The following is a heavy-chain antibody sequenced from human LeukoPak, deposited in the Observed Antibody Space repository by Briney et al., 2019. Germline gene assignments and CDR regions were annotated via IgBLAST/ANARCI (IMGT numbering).Heavy chain of an antibody. D-gene: IGHD3-9*01. Sequence: GGSLRLSCAASGFTFSSYSMNWVRQAPGKGLEWVSYISSSSSTIYYADSVEGRFTISRDNAKNSLYLQMNSLRDEDTAVYYCARGFVVLTGYLDYWGQGTLVTVSS. CDR2: ISSSSSTI. J-gene: IGHJ4*02. CDR1: GFTFSSYS. V-gene: IGHV3-48*02. CDR3: ARGFVVLTGYLDY.